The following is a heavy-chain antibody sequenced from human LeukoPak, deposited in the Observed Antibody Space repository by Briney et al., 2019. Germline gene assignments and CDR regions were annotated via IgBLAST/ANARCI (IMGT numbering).Heavy chain of an antibody. CDR2: IYPGDSDT. J-gene: IGHJ4*02. V-gene: IGHV5-51*01. Sequence: GESLKISCQCSGYRFSTYWIGWVRQMPGKGLECMGIIYPGDSDTRYSPSFQGQVTISADKSTSTAYLQWSSLKASDTAMYYCARRYCSGGTCYGGELDYWGQGTLVTVSS. CDR1: GYRFSTYW. CDR3: ARRYCSGGTCYGGELDY. D-gene: IGHD2-15*01.